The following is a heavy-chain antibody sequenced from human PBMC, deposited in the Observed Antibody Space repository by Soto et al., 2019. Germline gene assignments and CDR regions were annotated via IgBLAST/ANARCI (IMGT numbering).Heavy chain of an antibody. V-gene: IGHV4-34*01. CDR3: ARGPHDYGDYGPEPLDY. CDR1: GGSFSGYY. Sequence: QVQLQQWGAGLLKPSETLSLTCAVYGGSFSGYYWSWIRQPPGKGLEWIGEINHSGSTNYNPSLKSRVTISVDTSKNQFSLKLSSVTAADTAVYYCARGPHDYGDYGPEPLDYWGQGTLVTVSS. CDR2: INHSGST. J-gene: IGHJ4*02. D-gene: IGHD4-17*01.